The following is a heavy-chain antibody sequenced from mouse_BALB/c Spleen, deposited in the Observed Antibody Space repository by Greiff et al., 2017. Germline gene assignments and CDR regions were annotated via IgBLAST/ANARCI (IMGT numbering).Heavy chain of an antibody. V-gene: IGHV5-4*02. CDR3: ARDHAMDY. CDR2: ISDGGSYT. CDR1: GFTFSDYY. Sequence: EVKLVEPGGGLVKPGGSLKLSCAASGFTFSDYYMYWVRQTPEKRLEWVATISDGGSYTYYPDSVKGRFTISRDNAKNNLYLQMSSLKSEDTAMYYCARDHAMDYWGQGTSVTVSS. J-gene: IGHJ4*01.